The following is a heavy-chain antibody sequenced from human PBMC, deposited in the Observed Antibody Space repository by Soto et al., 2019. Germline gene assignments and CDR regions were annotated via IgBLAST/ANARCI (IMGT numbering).Heavy chain of an antibody. CDR2: IYYCGST. J-gene: IGHJ3*02. CDR3: ARGRGGWFINQLLNAFDI. D-gene: IGHD2-2*01. CDR1: GGSISSYY. Sequence: QVQLQESGPGLVKPSETLSLTCTVSGGSISSYYWSWIRQPPGKGLEWIGYIYYCGSTNYNPSLKSRVTISVDTSKNQYSLKLSSVTAADTAVYYCARGRGGWFINQLLNAFDIWGQGTMVTVSS. V-gene: IGHV4-59*01.